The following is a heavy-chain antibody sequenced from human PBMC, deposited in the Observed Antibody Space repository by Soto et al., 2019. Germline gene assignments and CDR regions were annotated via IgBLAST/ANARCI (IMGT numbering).Heavy chain of an antibody. V-gene: IGHV2-5*02. D-gene: IGHD6-13*01. CDR2: IYWDDDK. J-gene: IGHJ4*02. Sequence: QITLKESGPPLVKPTQTLTLTCTFSGFSLSTSGVGVGWIRQPPGKALEWLALIYWDDDKRYSPSLKSRLTNTKNTSRDHVDVTRTNMGPADTARNNCTHRRGKAGSLDCLGQGTLVTFSS. CDR1: GFSLSTSGVG. CDR3: THRRGKAGSLDC.